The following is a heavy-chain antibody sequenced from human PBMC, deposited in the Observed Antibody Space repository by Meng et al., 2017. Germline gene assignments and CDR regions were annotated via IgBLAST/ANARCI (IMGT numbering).Heavy chain of an antibody. J-gene: IGHJ4*02. Sequence: SVKVSCKASGGTFSSYAISWVRQAPGQGLEWMGGIIPIFGTANYAQKFQGRVTITTDESTSTAYMELSSLRSEDTAVYYCARRGIGDCSSTSCYGDFDYWGQGTLVTVSS. CDR3: ARRGIGDCSSTSCYGDFDY. D-gene: IGHD2-2*01. V-gene: IGHV1-69*05. CDR1: GGTFSSYA. CDR2: IIPIFGTA.